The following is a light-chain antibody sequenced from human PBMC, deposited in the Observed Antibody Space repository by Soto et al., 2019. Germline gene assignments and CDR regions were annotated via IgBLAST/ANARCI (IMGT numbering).Light chain of an antibody. J-gene: IGKJ1*01. CDR1: QSVSSN. CDR3: QQYNNWLWT. Sequence: EIVMTQSPATLSVSPGERATLSCRASQSVSSNLAWYQQKPGQAPRLLIYGASTRATGIPARFRGRGSGTEFTLTISRLQSHDFAVYYCQQYNNWLWTFGQGTQVEIK. CDR2: GAS. V-gene: IGKV3-15*01.